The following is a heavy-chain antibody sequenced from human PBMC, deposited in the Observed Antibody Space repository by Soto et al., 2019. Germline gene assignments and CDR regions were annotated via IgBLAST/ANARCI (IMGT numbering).Heavy chain of an antibody. J-gene: IGHJ5*02. V-gene: IGHV4-30-2*01. CDR3: ARWWMXXPRFDP. CDR1: GGSISSGGYS. CDR2: IYHSGST. Sequence: QLQLQESGSGLVKPSQTLSLTCAVSGGSISSGGYSWSWTRQPPGKGLEWIGYIYHSGSTYYNPSLKSRVTISXXXXXXXXXXXXXXVXXXXXXXXXXARWWMXXPRFDPWGQGTLVTVSS. D-gene: IGHD2-8*01.